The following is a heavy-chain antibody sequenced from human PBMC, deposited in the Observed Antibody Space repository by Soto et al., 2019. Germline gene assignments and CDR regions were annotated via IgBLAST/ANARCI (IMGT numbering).Heavy chain of an antibody. CDR3: ARDYYYYTYV. V-gene: IGHV4-59*01. Sequence: PSETLSLTCTVSCGSISSYYWSWIRQPPGKGLEWIGYIYYSGSTNYNPSLKSRVTISVDTSKNQFSLKLSSVAAADTAVYYCARDYYYYTYVWGKGTTVTVS. CDR2: IYYSGST. CDR1: CGSISSYY. J-gene: IGHJ6*03.